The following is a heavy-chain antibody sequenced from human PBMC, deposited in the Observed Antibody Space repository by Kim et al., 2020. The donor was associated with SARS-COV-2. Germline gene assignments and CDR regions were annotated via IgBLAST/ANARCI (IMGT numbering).Heavy chain of an antibody. J-gene: IGHJ4*02. CDR1: GFSFTNYA. CDR3: ARRAAQGTPIHRRPFYLDY. Sequence: GGSLRLSCAGSGFSFTNYAIFWVRQSPGKGLEWVSVISGNGVDIFYADSVKGRFTISRDNSRNTVYLQMISLRDEDTAVYYCARRAAQGTPIHRRPFYLDYWGQGTLVTVSS. CDR2: ISGNGVDI. V-gene: IGHV3-23*01. D-gene: IGHD2-2*02.